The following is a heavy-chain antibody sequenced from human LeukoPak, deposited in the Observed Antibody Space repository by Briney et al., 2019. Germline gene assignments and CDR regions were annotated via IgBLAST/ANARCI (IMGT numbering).Heavy chain of an antibody. Sequence: PGGSLRLSCAASGFTFSLYAMHWVRQAPGKGLEWVSGINWNGGSTGYADSVKGRFTISRDNAKNSLYLQMNSLRAEDTALYYCARAKAAYGSGSYYSYWGQGTLVTVSS. CDR1: GFTFSLYA. D-gene: IGHD3-10*01. V-gene: IGHV3-20*04. J-gene: IGHJ4*02. CDR3: ARAKAAYGSGSYYSY. CDR2: INWNGGST.